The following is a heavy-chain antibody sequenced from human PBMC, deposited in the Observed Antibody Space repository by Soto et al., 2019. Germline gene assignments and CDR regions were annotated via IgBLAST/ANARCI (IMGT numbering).Heavy chain of an antibody. D-gene: IGHD2-2*01. CDR3: ARHLVGSTRGNFDY. J-gene: IGHJ4*01. V-gene: IGHV5-51*01. CDR1: GYSFTSYW. Sequence: EFVKISCKTSGYSFTSYWIGWVRQIPGKGMEWMGNIYPYDSDTRYSPSFQGQVTISADTSITTAYLQWSGLRASDTAMYFCARHLVGSTRGNFDYWGQGTLVTVSS. CDR2: IYPYDSDT.